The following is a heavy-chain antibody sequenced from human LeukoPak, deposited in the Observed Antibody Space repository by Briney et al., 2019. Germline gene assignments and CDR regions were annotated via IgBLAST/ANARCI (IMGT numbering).Heavy chain of an antibody. V-gene: IGHV4-38-2*02. Sequence: SETLSLTCAVSGYSISSGYYWGWIRQPPGKGLEWIGSIYHSGSTYYNPSLKSRVTISVDTSKNQFSLKLSSVTAADTAVYYCARETYYDFWSGLYYFDYCGQGTLVTVSS. CDR2: IYHSGST. J-gene: IGHJ4*02. CDR1: GYSISSGYY. D-gene: IGHD3-3*01. CDR3: ARETYYDFWSGLYYFDY.